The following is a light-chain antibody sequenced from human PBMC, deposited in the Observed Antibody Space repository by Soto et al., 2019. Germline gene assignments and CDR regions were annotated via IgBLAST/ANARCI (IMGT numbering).Light chain of an antibody. Sequence: DIQMTQSPSTLSASVGDRVTITCRAGQTISSWLAWYQQKPGKAPKLLIYDVSSLESGVPSRFSGSGSGTEFTLTISSLQPDDFATYYCQQYDSFLAFGQGTKV. CDR2: DVS. CDR3: QQYDSFLA. CDR1: QTISSW. V-gene: IGKV1-5*01. J-gene: IGKJ1*01.